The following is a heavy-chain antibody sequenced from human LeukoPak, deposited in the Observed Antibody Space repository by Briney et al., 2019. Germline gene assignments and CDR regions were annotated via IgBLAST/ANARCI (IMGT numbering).Heavy chain of an antibody. CDR1: GFTFSSYS. Sequence: PGGSLRLSCAASGFTFSSYSMSWVRQAPGKGLEWVSAISGSGGSTYYADSVKGRFTISRDNSKNTLYLQMNSLRAEDTAVYYCAKAHGNSGKAIVGAQWGQGTLVTVSS. V-gene: IGHV3-23*01. D-gene: IGHD1-26*01. CDR3: AKAHGNSGKAIVGAQ. J-gene: IGHJ4*02. CDR2: ISGSGGST.